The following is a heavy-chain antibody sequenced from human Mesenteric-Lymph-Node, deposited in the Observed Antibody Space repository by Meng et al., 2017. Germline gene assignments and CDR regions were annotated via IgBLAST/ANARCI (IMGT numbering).Heavy chain of an antibody. CDR2: INHSGST. CDR1: GGSFSGYC. Sequence: QVQLQQWGAGLLKRPETLSRTCAVHGGSFSGYCWSWIRQPPGKGLEWIGEINHSGSTNYNPSLKSRVTISVDTSKNQFSLKLSSVTAADTAVYYCARGGGNSWYIDYWGQGTLVTVSS. V-gene: IGHV4-34*01. J-gene: IGHJ4*02. D-gene: IGHD6-13*01. CDR3: ARGGGNSWYIDY.